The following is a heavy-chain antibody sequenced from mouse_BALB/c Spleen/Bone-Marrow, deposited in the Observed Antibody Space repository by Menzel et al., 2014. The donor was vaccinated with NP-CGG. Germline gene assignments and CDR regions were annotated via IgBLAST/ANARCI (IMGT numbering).Heavy chain of an antibody. J-gene: IGHJ4*01. V-gene: IGHV14-3*02. Sequence: EVQGVESGAELVKPGASVKLSCTASGFNIKDTYMHWVKQRPEQGLEWIGRIDPANGNTKYGPKFQGKATITADTSSNTAYLQLSSLTSEDTAVYYCARDSPYAMDYWGQGTSVTVSS. CDR1: GFNIKDTY. CDR3: ARDSPYAMDY. CDR2: IDPANGNT.